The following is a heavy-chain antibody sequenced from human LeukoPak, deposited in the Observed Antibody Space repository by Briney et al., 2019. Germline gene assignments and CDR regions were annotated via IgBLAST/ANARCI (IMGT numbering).Heavy chain of an antibody. D-gene: IGHD3-3*01. J-gene: IGHJ4*02. V-gene: IGHV3-30*18. CDR2: ISYDGSNK. CDR3: AKDLVGIFGVVDY. CDR1: GFTFSSYG. Sequence: GRSLRLSCAASGFTFSSYGMHWVRQAPGKGQEWVAVISYDGSNKYSADSVKGRFTISRDNSKNTLYLQMNSLRAEDTAVYYCAKDLVGIFGVVDYWGQGTLVTVSS.